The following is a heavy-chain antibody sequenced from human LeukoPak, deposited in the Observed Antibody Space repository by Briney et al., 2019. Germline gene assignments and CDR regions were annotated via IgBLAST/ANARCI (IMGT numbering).Heavy chain of an antibody. D-gene: IGHD6-19*01. J-gene: IGHJ4*02. CDR1: GFTFDDYA. V-gene: IGHV3-9*01. CDR2: ISWNSGGI. Sequence: LPGGSLRLSCAASGFTFDDYAMHWGRQAPGKGLEWVSGISWNSGGIGYADSVKGRFTISRDNAKNSLYLQMNSLRAEDTALYYCAKVGSGWLRDYYFDYWGQGTLVTVSS. CDR3: AKVGSGWLRDYYFDY.